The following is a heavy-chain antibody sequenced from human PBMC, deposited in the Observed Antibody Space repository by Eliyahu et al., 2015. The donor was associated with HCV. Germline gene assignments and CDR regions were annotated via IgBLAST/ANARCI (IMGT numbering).Heavy chain of an antibody. CDR2: IYHRWGP. CDR3: ARVLLSGYYGMDV. Sequence: QVQLQESGPGLVKPSGTLSLTCAVSGGSISSSNWWSWVRQPPGKGLEWIGEIYHRWGPHFHPSLKSRVTISVDKSKNQFSLKLSSVTAADTAVYYCARVLLSGYYGMDVWGQGTTVTVSS. CDR1: GGSISSSNW. D-gene: IGHD3-3*01. V-gene: IGHV4-4*02. J-gene: IGHJ6*02.